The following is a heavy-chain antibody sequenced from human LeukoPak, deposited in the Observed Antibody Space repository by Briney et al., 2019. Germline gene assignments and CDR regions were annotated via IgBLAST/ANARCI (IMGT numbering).Heavy chain of an antibody. CDR2: INAEGGST. D-gene: IGHD3-16*01. Sequence: GGPLRLSCSASGFNFNKYDLHWVRQAPGKGLDCVSHINAEGGSTYYADSVRVRCTISRDNSKNTLYLQMSSLRPEDTAAYYCVNTMVTFGGLIRTDAFDIWDQGTMVTVSS. V-gene: IGHV3-64D*08. J-gene: IGHJ3*02. CDR1: GFNFNKYD. CDR3: VNTMVTFGGLIRTDAFDI.